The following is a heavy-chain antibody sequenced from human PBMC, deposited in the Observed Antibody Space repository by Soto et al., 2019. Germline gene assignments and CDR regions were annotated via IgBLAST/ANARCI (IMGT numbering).Heavy chain of an antibody. J-gene: IGHJ5*02. CDR3: ARDGGVVVTAIRGNWFDP. D-gene: IGHD2-21*02. CDR1: GGTFSSYA. V-gene: IGHV1-69*13. CDR2: IIPIFGTA. Sequence: ASVKVSCKASGGTFSSYAISWVRQAPGQGLEWMGGIIPIFGTANYAQKFQGRVTITADESTSTAYMELSSLRSEDTAVYYCARDGGVVVTAIRGNWFDPWGQGTLVTVSS.